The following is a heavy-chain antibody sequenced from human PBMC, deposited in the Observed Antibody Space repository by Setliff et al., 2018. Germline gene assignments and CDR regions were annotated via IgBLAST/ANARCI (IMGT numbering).Heavy chain of an antibody. V-gene: IGHV4-39*07. CDR1: GGSISSSNYY. CDR3: ARRETYYNFWSGYYAY. Sequence: PSETLSLTCTVSGGSISSSNYYWGWIRQPPGKGLEWIGNIYYGGSAYYNPPLKSRVTISVDTSKNQFSLKLSSVTAADTAMYYCARRETYYNFWSGYYAYWGQGTLVTVSS. D-gene: IGHD3-3*01. J-gene: IGHJ4*02. CDR2: IYYGGSA.